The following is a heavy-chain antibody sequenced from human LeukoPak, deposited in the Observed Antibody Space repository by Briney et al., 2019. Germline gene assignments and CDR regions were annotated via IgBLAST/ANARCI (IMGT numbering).Heavy chain of an antibody. D-gene: IGHD2-2*01. CDR2: IVGGAGGT. Sequence: PGGSLRLSCAASGFTFSSHGMSWVRQAPGKGLEWVSGIVGGAGGTYYADSVKGRFTISRDNSKNTLYLQMNSLGAEDTAVYYCAHGSMYQLVSWGQGTLVTVSS. V-gene: IGHV3-23*01. CDR3: AHGSMYQLVS. J-gene: IGHJ4*02. CDR1: GFTFSSHG.